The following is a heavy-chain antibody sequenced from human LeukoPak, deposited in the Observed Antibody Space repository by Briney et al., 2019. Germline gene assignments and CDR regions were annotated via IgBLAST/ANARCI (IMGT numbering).Heavy chain of an antibody. Sequence: SETLSLTCTVSGGSINSYYWSWIRQPPGKGLEWIGYIYYSGSTNYNPSLKSRVTISVDTSKNQFSLKLSSVPAADTAVYYCTRDPSYHGGYFDYLGEGTLVT. CDR2: IYYSGST. V-gene: IGHV4-59*01. CDR3: TRDPSYHGGYFDY. CDR1: GGSINSYY. D-gene: IGHD2-2*01. J-gene: IGHJ4*02.